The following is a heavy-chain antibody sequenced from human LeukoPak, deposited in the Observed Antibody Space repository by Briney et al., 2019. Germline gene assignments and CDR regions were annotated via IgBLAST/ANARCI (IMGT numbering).Heavy chain of an antibody. J-gene: IGHJ4*02. Sequence: GGSLRLSCVASEFTFSNYWIHWVRQAPGKGLVWVSRIRGDGIVTNYADSVKGRFTISRDNSKNTLYLQMNSLRAEDTAIYYCAKPYDTSGTYWAPFDFWGQGTLVTVSS. D-gene: IGHD3-22*01. V-gene: IGHV3-74*01. CDR1: EFTFSNYW. CDR2: IRGDGIVT. CDR3: AKPYDTSGTYWAPFDF.